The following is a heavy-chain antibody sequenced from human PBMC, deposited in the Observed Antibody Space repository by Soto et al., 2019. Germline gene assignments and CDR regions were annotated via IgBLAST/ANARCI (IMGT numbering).Heavy chain of an antibody. D-gene: IGHD3-10*01. V-gene: IGHV3-30*18. Sequence: QVQLVESGGGVVQPGRSLRLSCAASGFTFSSYGMHWVRQAPGKGLEWVAVISYDGSNKYYADSVKGRFTISRDNSKNXXYXQXXSLRAEDTAVYYCAKDQGVELLWFGEEGVRHYFDYWGQGTLVTVSS. J-gene: IGHJ4*02. CDR1: GFTFSSYG. CDR3: AKDQGVELLWFGEEGVRHYFDY. CDR2: ISYDGSNK.